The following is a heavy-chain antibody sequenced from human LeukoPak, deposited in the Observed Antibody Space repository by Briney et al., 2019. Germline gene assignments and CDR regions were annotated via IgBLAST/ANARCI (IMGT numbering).Heavy chain of an antibody. V-gene: IGHV1-2*02. CDR1: GYTFTGYY. CDR2: INPNSGGT. CDR3: ASTRDYVWGSYRLDY. J-gene: IGHJ4*02. Sequence: ASVKVSCKASGYTFTGYYMHWVRQAPGQGLEWMGWINPNSGGTNYAQKFQGRVTMTRDTSTSTVYMELSSLRSEDTAVYYCASTRDYVWGSYRLDYWGQGTLVTVSS. D-gene: IGHD3-16*02.